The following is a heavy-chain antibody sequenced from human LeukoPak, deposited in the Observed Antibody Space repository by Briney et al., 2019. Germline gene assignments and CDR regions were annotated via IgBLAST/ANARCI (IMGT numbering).Heavy chain of an antibody. Sequence: AETLSLTCTLSGPSISIYYWSWVRQPPGRGRGWLGYIYYSGSTNYNPSLKSRVTISVDTSKNQFSLKLSSVTAADTAVYYCARGSVDTAMVTVWGQGTLVTVSS. CDR1: GPSISIYY. CDR3: ARGSVDTAMVTV. J-gene: IGHJ4*02. D-gene: IGHD5-18*01. V-gene: IGHV4-59*01. CDR2: IYYSGST.